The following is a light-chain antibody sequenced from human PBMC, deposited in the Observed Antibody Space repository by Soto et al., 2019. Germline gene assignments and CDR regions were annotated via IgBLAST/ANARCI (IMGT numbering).Light chain of an antibody. CDR2: DAS. CDR1: QSISSY. Sequence: DIQMTQAPSSLAASVGDRGTINWRASQSISSYLNWYQQKPGKAPKLLIYDASSLESGVPSRFSGSGSGTEFTPTISSLQPDDFATYYCQQYNSYSYTFGQGTRLEI. V-gene: IGKV1-5*01. J-gene: IGKJ5*01. CDR3: QQYNSYSYT.